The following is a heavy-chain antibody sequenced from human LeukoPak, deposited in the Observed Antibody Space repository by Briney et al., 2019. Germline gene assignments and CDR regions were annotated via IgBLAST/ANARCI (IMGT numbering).Heavy chain of an antibody. J-gene: IGHJ3*02. V-gene: IGHV4-61*02. Sequence: PSETLSLTCTVSGVSIRSGSYYWSWIRQPAGKVLEWIVGIDTSGSTNYTPSLKSRVTISVDTSKNQFSLKLSSVTAADTAVYNCASGDEFLDASDIWGQGTVVTVSS. CDR3: ASGDEFLDASDI. CDR2: IDTSGST. CDR1: GVSIRSGSYY. D-gene: IGHD2-21*01.